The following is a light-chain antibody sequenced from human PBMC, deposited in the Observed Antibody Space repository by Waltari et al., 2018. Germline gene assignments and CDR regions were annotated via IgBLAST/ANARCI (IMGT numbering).Light chain of an antibody. CDR1: ALTNQY. J-gene: IGLJ2*01. CDR3: QSADSTNSFVL. Sequence: SHELTQPPSVSVSPGQTARITCSGNALTNQYAYWFQQKPGQAPVLVIYKDNERPSGIPERFSGSSSGTTVTLTISGVQAEDEADYYCQSADSTNSFVLFGGGTNLAVL. CDR2: KDN. V-gene: IGLV3-25*03.